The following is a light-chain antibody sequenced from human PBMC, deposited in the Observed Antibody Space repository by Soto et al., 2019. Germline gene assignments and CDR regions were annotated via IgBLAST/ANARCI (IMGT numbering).Light chain of an antibody. CDR2: SNN. CDR3: AAWDDSLNAWV. V-gene: IGLV1-44*01. Sequence: QAVVTQPPSASGTPGQRVTISCSGSSSNIGSNTVNWYQQLPGTAPKLLIYSNNQRPSGVPDRFSGSKSGTSASLAISGLQSEGEADYYCAAWDDSLNAWVFGGGTKVTVL. J-gene: IGLJ3*02. CDR1: SSNIGSNT.